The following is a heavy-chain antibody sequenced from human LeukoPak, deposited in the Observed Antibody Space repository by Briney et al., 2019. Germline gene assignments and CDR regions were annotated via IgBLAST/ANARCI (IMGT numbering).Heavy chain of an antibody. CDR2: IYSGGST. D-gene: IGHD2-2*01. CDR1: GFTVSSNY. Sequence: GGSLRLSCAASGFTVSSNYMSWVRRAPGKGLEWVSVIYSGGSTYYADSVKGRFTISRDNSKNTLYLQMNSLRAEDTAVYYCARDPSVVPAAMSTYHYYYGMDVWGQGTTVTVSS. J-gene: IGHJ6*02. CDR3: ARDPSVVPAAMSTYHYYYGMDV. V-gene: IGHV3-66*01.